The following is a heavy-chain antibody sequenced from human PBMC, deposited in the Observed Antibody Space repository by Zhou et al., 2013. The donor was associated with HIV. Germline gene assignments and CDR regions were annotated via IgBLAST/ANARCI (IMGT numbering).Heavy chain of an antibody. Sequence: QVQLVQSGAGVMMPGSSVRVSCKATGGTFKNYAINWVRQAPGQGLEWMGGIIPMFVTPNYAQKFQGRVTITTDKSTTTSYMNLGGLRSDDTAVYYCARSSYTTSWHIGGHVGNYYRMDVWGKGTTVIVSS. V-gene: IGHV1-69*05. CDR1: GGTFKNYA. CDR3: ARSSYTTSWHIGGHVGNYYRMDV. D-gene: IGHD3-10*01. CDR2: IIPMFVTP. J-gene: IGHJ6*04.